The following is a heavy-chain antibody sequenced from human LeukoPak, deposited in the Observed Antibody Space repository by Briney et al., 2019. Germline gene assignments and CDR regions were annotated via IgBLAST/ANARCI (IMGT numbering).Heavy chain of an antibody. D-gene: IGHD3-3*01. CDR1: GGSFSGYY. J-gene: IGHJ4*02. CDR2: INHSGST. Sequence: PSETLSLTCAVYGGSFSGYYWSWIRQPPGKGLEWIGEINHSGSTNYNPSLKSRVTISVDTSKNQFSLKLSSVTAADTAVYYCASGNTIFGVPYFDYWGQGTLVTVSS. CDR3: ASGNTIFGVPYFDY. V-gene: IGHV4-34*01.